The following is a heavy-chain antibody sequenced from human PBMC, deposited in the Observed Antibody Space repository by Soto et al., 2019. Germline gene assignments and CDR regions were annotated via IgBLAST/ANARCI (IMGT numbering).Heavy chain of an antibody. J-gene: IGHJ6*02. CDR1: GGSFSGYY. Sequence: SETLSLTCAVYGGSFSGYYWSWIRQPPGKGLEWIGEINHSGSTNYNPSLKSRVTISVDTSKNQFSLKLSSVTAADTAVYYCAGGEQQLVMREGYYYYYGMDVWGQGTTVTVSS. CDR2: INHSGST. D-gene: IGHD6-13*01. V-gene: IGHV4-34*01. CDR3: AGGEQQLVMREGYYYYYGMDV.